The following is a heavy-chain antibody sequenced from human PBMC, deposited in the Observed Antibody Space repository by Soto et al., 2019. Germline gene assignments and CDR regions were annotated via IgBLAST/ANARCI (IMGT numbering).Heavy chain of an antibody. CDR3: AKDFITRGVDAFDI. Sequence: QVQLVESGGGVVQPGRSLRLSCAASGFTFSSYGMHWDRQAPGKGLEWVAVISYDGSNKYYADSVKGRFTISRDNSKHTLNLQLSSLRAEATAVYYCAKDFITRGVDAFDIWGQGTMVTVSS. V-gene: IGHV3-30*18. CDR2: ISYDGSNK. CDR1: GFTFSSYG. J-gene: IGHJ3*02. D-gene: IGHD3-10*01.